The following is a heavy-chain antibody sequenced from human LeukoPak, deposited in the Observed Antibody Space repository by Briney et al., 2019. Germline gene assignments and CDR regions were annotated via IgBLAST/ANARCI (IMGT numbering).Heavy chain of an antibody. D-gene: IGHD2-8*01. Sequence: GASVKVSCKASGYTFTSYYMHWVRQAPGQGLEWMAIINPSGGSTSYAQKFQGRVTMTRDTSTSTVYMELSSLRSEDTAVYYCARTNGSHDAFDIWGQGTMVTVSS. J-gene: IGHJ3*02. CDR1: GYTFTSYY. V-gene: IGHV1-46*01. CDR3: ARTNGSHDAFDI. CDR2: INPSGGST.